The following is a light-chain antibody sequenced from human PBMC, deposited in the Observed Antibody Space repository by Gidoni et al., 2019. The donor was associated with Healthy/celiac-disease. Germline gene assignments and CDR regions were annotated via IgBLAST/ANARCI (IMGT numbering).Light chain of an antibody. Sequence: DIQLTPSPSSLSASVGDRVTITCRASQGISNYLAWYQQKPGKVPKLLIYAASTLQSGVPSRFSGSGSGTDFTLTISSLQPEDVATYYCQKYNSAPRTFGQXTKVEIK. CDR3: QKYNSAPRT. J-gene: IGKJ1*01. V-gene: IGKV1-27*01. CDR1: QGISNY. CDR2: AAS.